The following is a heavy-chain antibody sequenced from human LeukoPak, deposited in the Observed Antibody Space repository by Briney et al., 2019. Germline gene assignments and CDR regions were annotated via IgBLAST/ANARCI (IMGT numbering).Heavy chain of an antibody. D-gene: IGHD2-2*01. CDR1: GYTFTGYY. V-gene: IGHV1-2*02. CDR3: ARADIVVVPAAMDYYYYYMDV. J-gene: IGHJ6*03. CDR2: INPNSGGT. Sequence: GASVKVSCKASGYTFTGYYMHWVRQAPGQGLEWMGWINPNSGGTNYAQKFQGRVTMTRDTSISPAYMELSRRRSDDTAVYYCARADIVVVPAAMDYYYYYMDVWGKGTTVTVSS.